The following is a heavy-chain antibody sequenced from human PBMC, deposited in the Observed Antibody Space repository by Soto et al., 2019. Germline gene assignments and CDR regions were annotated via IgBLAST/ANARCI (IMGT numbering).Heavy chain of an antibody. D-gene: IGHD2-21*02. V-gene: IGHV3-23*01. J-gene: IGHJ3*02. CDR1: GFTFSSYA. CDR2: ISGSGGST. Sequence: EVQLLESGGGLVQPGGSLRLSCAASGFTFSSYAMSWVRQAPGKGLEWVSAISGSGGSTYYADSVKGRFTISRDNSXNXXYLQMNGLRAEDTAVYYCAKATGIVVVTAMGASDIWGQGTMVTVSS. CDR3: AKATGIVVVTAMGASDI.